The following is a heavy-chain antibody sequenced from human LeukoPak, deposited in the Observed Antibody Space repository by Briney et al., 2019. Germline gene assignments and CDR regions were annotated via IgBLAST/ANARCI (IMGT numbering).Heavy chain of an antibody. D-gene: IGHD3-10*01. V-gene: IGHV3-30*18. CDR1: GFTFSSYG. Sequence: GRSLRLSCAASGFTFSSYGMHWVRQAPGKGLEWVAVISYDGSNKYYADSVKGRFTISRDNSKNTLYLQMNSLRAEDTAVCYCAKDNNYYDSYGYWGQGTLVTVSS. CDR2: ISYDGSNK. CDR3: AKDNNYYDSYGY. J-gene: IGHJ4*02.